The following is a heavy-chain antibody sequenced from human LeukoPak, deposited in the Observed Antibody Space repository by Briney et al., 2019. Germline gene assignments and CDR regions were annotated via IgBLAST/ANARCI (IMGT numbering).Heavy chain of an antibody. Sequence: PGGSLRLSCAASGFIFSSHAMSWVRQAPGKGLEWVSAISGSGGSTYYADSVKGRFTISRDNSKNTLYLQMNSLRAEDTAIYYCAKDQSLPGAWDYWGQGTLVTVSS. CDR3: AKDQSLPGAWDY. J-gene: IGHJ4*02. CDR1: GFIFSSHA. D-gene: IGHD3-10*01. V-gene: IGHV3-23*01. CDR2: ISGSGGST.